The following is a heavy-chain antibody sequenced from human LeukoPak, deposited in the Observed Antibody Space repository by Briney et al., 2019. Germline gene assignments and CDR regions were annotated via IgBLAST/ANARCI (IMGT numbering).Heavy chain of an antibody. CDR2: IKQDGSEK. V-gene: IGHV3-7*03. J-gene: IGHJ3*02. D-gene: IGHD3-10*01. Sequence: GGSLRLSCAASGFTFSSYWMSWVRQAPGKGLEWVANIKQDGSEKYYVDSVKGRFTISRDNAKNSLYLQMNSLRAEDTAVYYRAREGAYYYGSGSYYRGYAFDIWGQGTMVTVSS. CDR1: GFTFSSYW. CDR3: AREGAYYYGSGSYYRGYAFDI.